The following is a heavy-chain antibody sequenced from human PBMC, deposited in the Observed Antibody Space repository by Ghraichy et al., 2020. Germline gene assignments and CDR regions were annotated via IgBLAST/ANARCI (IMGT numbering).Heavy chain of an antibody. CDR2: IKQDGSEK. CDR1: GFTFSSYW. D-gene: IGHD3-22*01. CDR3: ARDFPPYYDSSGYYYVYSNDAFDI. Sequence: GESLNISCAASGFTFSSYWMSWVRQAPGKGLEWVANIKQDGSEKYYVDSVKGRFTISRDNAKNSLYLQMNSLRAEDTAVYYFARDFPPYYDSSGYYYVYSNDAFDIWGQGTMVTVSS. J-gene: IGHJ3*02. V-gene: IGHV3-7*01.